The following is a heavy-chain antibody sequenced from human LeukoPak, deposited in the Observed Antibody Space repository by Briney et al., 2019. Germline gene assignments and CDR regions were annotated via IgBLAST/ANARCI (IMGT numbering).Heavy chain of an antibody. D-gene: IGHD1-26*01. V-gene: IGHV3-30*04. Sequence: PGGSLRLSCAASGFIFGSYAMHWVRQAPGGGREWVAIISFDGSNIDYADSVRGRLTISRDNSKSTVSLQMNSLRGDDTAVYYCVRDASGRFFIDWGQGTLVTVS. CDR3: VRDASGRFFID. CDR2: ISFDGSNI. J-gene: IGHJ4*02. CDR1: GFIFGSYA.